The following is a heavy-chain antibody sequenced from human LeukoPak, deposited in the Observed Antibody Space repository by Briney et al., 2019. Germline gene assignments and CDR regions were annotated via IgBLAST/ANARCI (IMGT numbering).Heavy chain of an antibody. J-gene: IGHJ5*02. CDR3: ARLTEQLLYITGWFDP. D-gene: IGHD2-2*02. CDR1: GGSISSSSYY. Sequence: PSETLSLTCTVSGGSISSSSYYWGWIRQPPGKGLEWIGSIYYSGSTYYNPSLKSRVTISVDTSKNRFSLKLSSVTAADTAVYYCARLTEQLLYITGWFDPWGQGTLVTVSS. V-gene: IGHV4-39*01. CDR2: IYYSGST.